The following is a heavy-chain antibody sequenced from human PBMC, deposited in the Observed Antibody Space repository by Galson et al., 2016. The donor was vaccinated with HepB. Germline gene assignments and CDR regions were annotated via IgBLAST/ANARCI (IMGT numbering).Heavy chain of an antibody. CDR2: IYSGGST. D-gene: IGHD4-17*01. CDR1: GFTVSSNY. Sequence: SLRLSCAASGFTVSSNYMSWVRQAPGKGLEWVSVIYSGGSTYYADSVKGRFTISRDNSKNTLYLQMNSLRAEDTAVYYCAKGNTVTTRLFDYWGQGTLVTVSS. V-gene: IGHV3-53*01. CDR3: AKGNTVTTRLFDY. J-gene: IGHJ4*02.